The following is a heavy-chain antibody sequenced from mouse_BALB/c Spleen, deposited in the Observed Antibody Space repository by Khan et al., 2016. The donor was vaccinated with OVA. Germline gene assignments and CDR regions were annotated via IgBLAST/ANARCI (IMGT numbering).Heavy chain of an antibody. J-gene: IGHJ2*01. Sequence: EVQLQESGPGLVKPSQSLSLTCTVTGYSITSDYAWNWIRQFPGNKLEWMGYISYSGSTSYNPSLKSRISITRDTSKNQFFLLFTSATTEDTANSYCARDYGSSYYYFDYWCHGATLTVSS. CDR1: GYSITSDYA. CDR2: ISYSGST. D-gene: IGHD1-1*01. CDR3: ARDYGSSYYYFDY. V-gene: IGHV3-2*02.